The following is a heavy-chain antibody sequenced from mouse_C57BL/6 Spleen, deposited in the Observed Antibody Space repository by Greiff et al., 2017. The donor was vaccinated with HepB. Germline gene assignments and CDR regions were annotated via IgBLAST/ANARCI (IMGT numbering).Heavy chain of an antibody. CDR1: GYTFTSYW. CDR2: IDPSDSYT. V-gene: IGHV1-69*01. D-gene: IGHD2-3*01. Sequence: QVQLQQPGAELVMPGASVKLSCKASGYTFTSYWMHWVKQRPGQGLEWIGEIDPSDSYTNYNQKFKGKSTLTVDKSSSTAYMQLSSLTSEDSAVYDCARQRDGYYSYYYAMDYWGQGTSVTVSS. CDR3: ARQRDGYYSYYYAMDY. J-gene: IGHJ4*01.